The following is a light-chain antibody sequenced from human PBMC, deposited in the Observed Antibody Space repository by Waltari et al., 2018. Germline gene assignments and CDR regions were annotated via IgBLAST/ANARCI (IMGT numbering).Light chain of an antibody. CDR2: DAS. CDR1: EYVTNDY. CDR3: QQYGSLPWT. Sequence: VLIQSVGTLSLSPGERATLSCRASEYVTNDYLAWYQQKPGQAPSLLIYDASIRATGIADRFSGSGSGTDFTLTITRLEPEDFAVYHCQQYGSLPWTFGQGTKLEMK. V-gene: IGKV3-20*01. J-gene: IGKJ1*01.